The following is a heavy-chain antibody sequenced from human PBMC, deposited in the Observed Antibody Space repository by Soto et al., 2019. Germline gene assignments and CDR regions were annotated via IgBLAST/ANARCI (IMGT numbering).Heavy chain of an antibody. CDR1: GFTFSDYY. CDR3: ASSNAYYYYGMDV. D-gene: IGHD7-27*01. V-gene: IGHV3-11*01. Sequence: GGSMRLSCAVSGFTFSDYYISWIRQAPGKGLEWVSYISSSGSTIYYGDSVKGRFTISRDNSKNTRYLQMNSLRAEDTALYYCASSNAYYYYGMDVWGQGTTVTVSS. J-gene: IGHJ6*02. CDR2: ISSSGSTI.